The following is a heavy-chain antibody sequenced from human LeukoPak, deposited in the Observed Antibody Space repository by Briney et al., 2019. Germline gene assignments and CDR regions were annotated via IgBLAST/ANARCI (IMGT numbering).Heavy chain of an antibody. D-gene: IGHD1-20*01. CDR1: GYSFTSYW. V-gene: IGHV5-51*01. J-gene: IGHJ4*02. CDR3: ARRINGMFYFDY. CDR2: IYPGDSDT. Sequence: GESMKISCKGSGYSFTSYWIGWVRQMAGKGLGWMGIIYPGDSDTRYSPSFQGQVIISADKSVSTAYLQWSSLKASDTAMYYCARRINGMFYFDYWGQGDLVTVSS.